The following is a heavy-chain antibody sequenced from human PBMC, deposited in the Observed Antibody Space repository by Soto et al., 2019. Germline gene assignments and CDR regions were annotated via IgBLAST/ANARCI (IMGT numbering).Heavy chain of an antibody. CDR2: ISASGGNT. Sequence: GGSLRLSCATSGFTFTDYAIGWVRQAPGKGLEWVSAISASGGNTYYADSVKGQFTISRDNSKNTLYLQMNGLRAEDTAVYYCAKVPGGYGEYEAPWGQGTLVTVSS. D-gene: IGHD5-12*01. J-gene: IGHJ4*02. CDR1: GFTFTDYA. V-gene: IGHV3-23*01. CDR3: AKVPGGYGEYEAP.